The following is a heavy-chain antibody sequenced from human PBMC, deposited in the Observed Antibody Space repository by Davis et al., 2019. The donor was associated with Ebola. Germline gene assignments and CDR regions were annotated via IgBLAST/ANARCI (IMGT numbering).Heavy chain of an antibody. J-gene: IGHJ6*02. CDR3: ASGVLSIAADGTNYYGMDV. D-gene: IGHD6-13*01. V-gene: IGHV1-18*01. CDR1: GYTFTSYG. CDR2: ISAYNGNT. Sequence: ASVKVSCKASGYTFTSYGISWVRPAPGQGLEWMGWISAYNGNTNYSQKLQGRVTMTTDTSTSPADMELRSLRSDDTAVYYCASGVLSIAADGTNYYGMDVWGQGTTVTVSS.